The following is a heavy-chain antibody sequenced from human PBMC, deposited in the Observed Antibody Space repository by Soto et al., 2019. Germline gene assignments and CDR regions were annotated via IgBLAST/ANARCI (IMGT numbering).Heavy chain of an antibody. CDR3: ARRLTGRTTGDWFDP. J-gene: IGHJ5*02. D-gene: IGHD1-1*01. CDR2: ISSGGAVS. CDR1: GFVFSDYY. Sequence: VQLVESGGGLVKPGGSLRLSCAASGFVFSDYYMTWNRQAPGKALEWVSDISSGGAVSNFADSVRGRFTISRDNTNNSLYLQMNNLRAEDTAIYYCARRLTGRTTGDWFDPWGQGTLVTVSS. V-gene: IGHV3-11*01.